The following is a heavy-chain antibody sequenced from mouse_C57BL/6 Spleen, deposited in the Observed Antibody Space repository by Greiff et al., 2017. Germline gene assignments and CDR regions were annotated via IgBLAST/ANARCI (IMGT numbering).Heavy chain of an antibody. D-gene: IGHD2-5*01. Sequence: QLQQPGAELVRPGSSVKLSCKASGYTFTSYWMHWVKQRPIQGLEWIGNIDPSDSETHYNQKFKDKATLTVDKSSSTAYMQLSSLTSEDSAVYYCARGTTGYSNYLYYAMDYWGQGTSVTVSS. CDR3: ARGTTGYSNYLYYAMDY. V-gene: IGHV1-52*01. CDR2: IDPSDSET. J-gene: IGHJ4*01. CDR1: GYTFTSYW.